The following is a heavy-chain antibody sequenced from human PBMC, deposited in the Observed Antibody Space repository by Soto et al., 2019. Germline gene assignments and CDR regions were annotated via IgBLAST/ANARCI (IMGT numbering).Heavy chain of an antibody. V-gene: IGHV1-69*13. CDR3: ARRIGSNEKYSGYDYYYYYGMDV. J-gene: IGHJ6*02. Sequence: SVKVSCKASGGTFSSHAISWVRQAPGQGLEWMGGIIPIFGTANYAQKFQGRVTITADESTSTAYMELSSLRSEDTAVYYCARRIGSNEKYSGYDYYYYYGMDVWGQGTTVTVSS. CDR1: GGTFSSHA. D-gene: IGHD5-12*01. CDR2: IIPIFGTA.